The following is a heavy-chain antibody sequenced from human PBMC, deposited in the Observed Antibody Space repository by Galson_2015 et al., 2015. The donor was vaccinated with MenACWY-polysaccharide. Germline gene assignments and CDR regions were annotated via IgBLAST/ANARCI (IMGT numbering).Heavy chain of an antibody. D-gene: IGHD2-2*01. CDR2: ISFDVNNK. CDR3: ARGMPSAVPDY. Sequence: SLRLSCAASGFTFSSYAIHWVRQAPGKGLEWVALISFDVNNKYYADSVKGRFTISRDNSKNTLYLQMNNLRPEDTAVYYCARGMPSAVPDYWGQGTLVTVFS. CDR1: GFTFSSYA. V-gene: IGHV3-30-3*01. J-gene: IGHJ4*02.